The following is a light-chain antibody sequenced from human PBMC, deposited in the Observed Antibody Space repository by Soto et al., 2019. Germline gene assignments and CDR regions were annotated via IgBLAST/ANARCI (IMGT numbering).Light chain of an antibody. Sequence: QSVLTQPASVSGSPGQSITISCTGTSSDVGGYNYVSWYQQHPGKAPKLMIYDVSNRPSGVSNRFSGSKSGNTASLTISGLHAEDEADYYCSSYTSSSTPEVVFGGGTKLTVL. CDR2: DVS. CDR1: SSDVGGYNY. V-gene: IGLV2-14*01. CDR3: SSYTSSSTPEVV. J-gene: IGLJ2*01.